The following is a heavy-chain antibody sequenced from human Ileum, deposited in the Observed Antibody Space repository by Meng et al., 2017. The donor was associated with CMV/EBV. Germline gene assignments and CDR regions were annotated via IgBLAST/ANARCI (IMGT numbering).Heavy chain of an antibody. V-gene: IGHV6-1*01. D-gene: IGHD1-26*01. CDR2: TYYRSKWYN. Sequence: SETLSLTCTISGDSVSSNSAAWNWIRQSPSRGLEWLGRTYYRSKWYNDYAVSVKSRISINPDTSKNQFSLQMNSVTPEDTAVYYCARDPSGLGGSYNDYWGQGTLVTVSS. CDR1: GDSVSSNSAA. CDR3: ARDPSGLGGSYNDY. J-gene: IGHJ4*02.